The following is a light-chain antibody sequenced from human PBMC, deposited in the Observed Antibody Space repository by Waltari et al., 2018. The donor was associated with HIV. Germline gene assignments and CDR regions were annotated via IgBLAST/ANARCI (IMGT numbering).Light chain of an antibody. CDR3: QQYNTHSPWT. J-gene: IGKJ1*01. Sequence: DIQMTQSPFTLSASVGDRVTITCRASQSISNWLAWYQQKPGKAPKLLIYKASSLESGVPSRFSGSGSGTEFTLSISSLQPDDFATYYCQQYNTHSPWTFGQGTKVEVK. V-gene: IGKV1-5*03. CDR1: QSISNW. CDR2: KAS.